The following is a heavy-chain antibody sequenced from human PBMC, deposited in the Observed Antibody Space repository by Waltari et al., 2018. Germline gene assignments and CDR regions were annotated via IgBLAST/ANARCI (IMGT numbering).Heavy chain of an antibody. J-gene: IGHJ6*03. CDR3: ARGIASAGRPAGHYYYYMDV. Sequence: QVQLVQSGAEVKKPLAPVKVSCKASGYTFTREDVHRGRPATGKGIEWMGWMNPNSGNTGYAKKFQGRITMTRNTSISTAHMELSGLTSEDTAVYYCARGIASAGRPAGHYYYYMDVWGKGTTVTVSS. V-gene: IGHV1-8*01. CDR1: GYTFTRED. CDR2: MNPNSGNT. D-gene: IGHD6-13*01.